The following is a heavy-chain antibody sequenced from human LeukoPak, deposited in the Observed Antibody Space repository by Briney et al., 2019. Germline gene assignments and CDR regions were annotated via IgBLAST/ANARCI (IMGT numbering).Heavy chain of an antibody. J-gene: IGHJ4*02. CDR2: VYPSDSNF. CDR3: ARSTSGGYYFDY. Sequence: GESLKISRKGSGYSFTTYWIGWVRQMPGKGLELMGIVYPSDSNFRHSPSFQGQVTISADKSISTAYLQWSRLKASDTAMYYCARSTSGGYYFDYWGQGTLVTVSS. V-gene: IGHV5-51*01. CDR1: GYSFTTYW. D-gene: IGHD1-26*01.